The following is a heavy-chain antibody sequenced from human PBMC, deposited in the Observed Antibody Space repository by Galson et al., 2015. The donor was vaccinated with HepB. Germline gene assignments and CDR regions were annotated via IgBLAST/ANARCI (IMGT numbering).Heavy chain of an antibody. CDR2: ISGSGVST. J-gene: IGHJ5*02. D-gene: IGHD6-19*01. V-gene: IGHV3-23*01. CDR1: GFTSSSSA. CDR3: AKKFAAVTATGNWFDP. Sequence: SLRLSCAASGFTSSSSAMSWVRQAPGKGLEWVSAISGSGVSTYYADSLKGRFTISRDNSKNTLYLQMNSLRAEDTAVYYCAKKFAAVTATGNWFDPWGQGTLVTVSS.